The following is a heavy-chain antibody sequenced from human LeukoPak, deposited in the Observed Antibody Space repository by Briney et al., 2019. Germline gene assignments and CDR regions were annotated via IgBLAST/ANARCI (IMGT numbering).Heavy chain of an antibody. Sequence: PGGSLRLSCAASGFTFDDYGMSWVRQAPGEGLEWVSGINWNGGSTGYADSVKGRFTISRDNAKNSLYLQMNSLRAEDTALYYCARIYYYDSSGSSFDYWGQGTLVTVSS. J-gene: IGHJ4*02. CDR3: ARIYYYDSSGSSFDY. D-gene: IGHD3-22*01. CDR2: INWNGGST. V-gene: IGHV3-20*04. CDR1: GFTFDDYG.